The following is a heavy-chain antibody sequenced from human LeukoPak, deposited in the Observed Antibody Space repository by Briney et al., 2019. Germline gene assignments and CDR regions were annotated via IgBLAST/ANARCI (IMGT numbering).Heavy chain of an antibody. D-gene: IGHD6-19*01. CDR3: ARESESSGWYDY. J-gene: IGHJ4*02. V-gene: IGHV3-43*02. CDR2: ISGDGSST. Sequence: GGSLRLPCAAPGFMSHDYAIHWVRQAPGKGLEWVSLISGDGSSTFYADSVKGRFTISRDNSKNSLYLQMNSLRSDDTALYYCARESESSGWYDYWGQGTLVTVSS. CDR1: GFMSHDYA.